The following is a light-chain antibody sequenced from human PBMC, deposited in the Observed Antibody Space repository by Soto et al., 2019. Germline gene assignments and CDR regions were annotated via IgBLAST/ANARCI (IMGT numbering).Light chain of an antibody. Sequence: ENQMTQSPSSQSEYVGDRVTITCRASQGISNYLAWYQQKPGKVPKLLIYAASSLQSGVPSRFSGSGSGTDFTLTISSLQPEDVATYYFQKYDSARWTFVQGTKVDIK. V-gene: IGKV1-27*01. J-gene: IGKJ1*01. CDR3: QKYDSARWT. CDR1: QGISNY. CDR2: AAS.